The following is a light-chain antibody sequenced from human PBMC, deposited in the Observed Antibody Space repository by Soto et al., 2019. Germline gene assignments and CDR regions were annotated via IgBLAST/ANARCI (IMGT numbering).Light chain of an antibody. CDR1: SSNIGSTT. J-gene: IGLJ1*01. CDR3: ASWDDSLNGFV. CDR2: SND. Sequence: QSVLTQPPSASGTPGQRVTISCSGSSSNIGSTTVSWYQQPPGAAPKLLIYSNDQWPSGVPDRFSGSKSGTSASLAISGLQSEDEADYYCASWDDSLNGFVFGTGTKVTVL. V-gene: IGLV1-44*01.